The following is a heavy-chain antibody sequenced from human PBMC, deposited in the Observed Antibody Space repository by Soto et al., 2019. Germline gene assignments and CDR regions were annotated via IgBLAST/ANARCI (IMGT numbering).Heavy chain of an antibody. CDR3: ARARPEGYSYADY. J-gene: IGHJ4*02. V-gene: IGHV1-46*01. Sequence: QVQLVQSGAEVKKPGASVMLSCKPSGYIFTSYYIHWVRQAPGQGLEWMGIINPSGGGTTYAQKSLGSVXXTXDXXARTVSMELSSLRSEDTAVYYCARARPEGYSYADYWGQGTLVTVSS. CDR1: GYIFTSYY. CDR2: INPSGGGT. D-gene: IGHD5-18*01.